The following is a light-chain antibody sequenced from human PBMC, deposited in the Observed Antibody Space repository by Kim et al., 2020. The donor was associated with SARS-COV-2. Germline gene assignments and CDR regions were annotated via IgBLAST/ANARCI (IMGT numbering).Light chain of an antibody. CDR2: NNN. J-gene: IGLJ2*01. CDR3: ATWDDSLRGVL. V-gene: IGLV1-44*01. CDR1: PSNIGSNY. Sequence: GQRVTIALSGSPSNIGSNYVNWYQQLPGTAPKLLIYNNNRRPSGVPDRFSGSRSGTSASLAISGLQSEDEGEYYCATWDDSLRGVLFGGGTKLTVL.